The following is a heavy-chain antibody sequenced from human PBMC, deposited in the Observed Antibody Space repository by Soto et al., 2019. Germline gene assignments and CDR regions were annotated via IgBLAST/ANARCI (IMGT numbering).Heavy chain of an antibody. CDR3: ARQMGYYYYGMDV. CDR1: GGSISSYY. Sequence: QVQLQESGPGLVKPSETLSLTCTVSGGSISSYYWSWIRQPPGKGLEWIGYIYYSGSTNYNPSLKGRVTISVDTSKNQFSLKLSSVTAADTAVYYCARQMGYYYYGMDVWGQGTTVTVSS. V-gene: IGHV4-59*08. J-gene: IGHJ6*02. D-gene: IGHD2-8*01. CDR2: IYYSGST.